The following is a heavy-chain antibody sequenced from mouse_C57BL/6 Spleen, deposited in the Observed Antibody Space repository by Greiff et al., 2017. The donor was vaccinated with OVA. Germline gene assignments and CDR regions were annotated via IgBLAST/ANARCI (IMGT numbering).Heavy chain of an antibody. Sequence: VQLQQPGAELVQPGASVKMSCKASGYTFTSYWITWVKQRPGQGLEWIGDIYPGSGSTNYNEKFKSKATLTVDTSSSTAYMQLGSLTSEDAAVYYCARELRSFAYGGQGTLVTVSA. CDR1: GYTFTSYW. CDR3: ARELRSFAY. J-gene: IGHJ3*01. CDR2: IYPGSGST. D-gene: IGHD1-1*01. V-gene: IGHV1-55*01.